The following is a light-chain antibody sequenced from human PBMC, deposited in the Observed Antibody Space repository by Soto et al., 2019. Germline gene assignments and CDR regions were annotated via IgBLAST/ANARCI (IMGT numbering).Light chain of an antibody. CDR2: GAS. CDR1: QSVIST. Sequence: EIVMTQSPATLSVSPAQRATLFCSASQSVISTLAWYQQKPRQAPTHLIYGASTRATSSPDRFSGSGSATTFTPTTSRLEPEDFSVYYYHQHYISPLTFGHGTTVDIK. CDR3: HQHYISPLT. V-gene: IGKV3-15*01. J-gene: IGKJ1*01.